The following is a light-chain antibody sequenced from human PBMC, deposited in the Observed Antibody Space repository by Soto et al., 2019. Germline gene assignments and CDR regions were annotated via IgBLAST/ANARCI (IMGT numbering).Light chain of an antibody. Sequence: EIVLTQSPGTLSLSPGERATLSCRASQSVSNNYLAWYQQKPGQAPRLLIYDASNRATGIPARFSGSGSGTDFTLTISSLEPEDFAAYYCQHRSNWPPGYTFGQGTRLEIK. V-gene: IGKV3-11*01. CDR1: QSVSNNY. CDR3: QHRSNWPPGYT. J-gene: IGKJ5*01. CDR2: DAS.